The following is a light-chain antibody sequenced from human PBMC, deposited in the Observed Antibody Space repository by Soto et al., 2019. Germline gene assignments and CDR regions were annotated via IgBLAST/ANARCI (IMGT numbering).Light chain of an antibody. CDR2: AAS. Sequence: SQGISSYLAWYQQKPGKAPKLLIYAASTLQSGVPSRFSGNGSWTDCPRSTACLLSQDVATSYCQQYYRYTPIDIGQGTRLEIK. CDR1: QGISSY. V-gene: IGKV1-8*01. CDR3: QQYYRYTPID. J-gene: IGKJ5*01.